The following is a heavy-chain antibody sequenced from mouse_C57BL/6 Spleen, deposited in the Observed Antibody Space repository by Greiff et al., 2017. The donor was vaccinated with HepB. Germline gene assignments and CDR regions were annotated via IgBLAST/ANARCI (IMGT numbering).Heavy chain of an antibody. Sequence: VKLMESGPELVKPGASVKISCKASGYAFSSSWMNWVKQRPGKGLEWIGRIYPGDGDTNYNGKFKGKATLTADKSSSTAYMQLSSLTSEDSAVYFCARHYYGSKYYYAMDYWGQGTSVTVSS. CDR3: ARHYYGSKYYYAMDY. V-gene: IGHV1-82*01. CDR1: GYAFSSSW. D-gene: IGHD1-1*01. J-gene: IGHJ4*01. CDR2: IYPGDGDT.